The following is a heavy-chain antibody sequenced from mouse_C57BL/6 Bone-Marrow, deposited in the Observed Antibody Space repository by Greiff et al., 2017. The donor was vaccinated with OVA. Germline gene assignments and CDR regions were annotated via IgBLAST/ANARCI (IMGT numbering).Heavy chain of an antibody. D-gene: IGHD1-1*01. CDR1: GFSFNTYA. V-gene: IGHV10-1*01. CDR3: VITTVVATADYYAMDD. CDR2: IRSKSNNYAT. J-gene: IGHJ4*01. Sequence: EVMLVESGGGLVQPKGSLKLSCAASGFSFNTYAMNWVRQAPGKGLEWVARIRSKSNNYATYYADSVKDRFTISRDDSDSMLYLQMNNLKTEDTAMYYCVITTVVATADYYAMDDWGQGTSVTVSS.